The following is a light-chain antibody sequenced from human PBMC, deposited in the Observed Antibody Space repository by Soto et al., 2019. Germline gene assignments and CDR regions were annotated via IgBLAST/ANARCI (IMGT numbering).Light chain of an antibody. J-gene: IGLJ7*01. CDR2: RNN. CDR1: SSNIGSNY. V-gene: IGLV1-47*01. CDR3: AVWDDSLSGEV. Sequence: QSVLTQPPSASGTPGQRVTISCSGSSSNIGSNYVYWYQQLPGTAPKLLIYRNNQRPSGVPDRFSGSRSGTSASLAISGLRSEDEAEYYCAVWDDSLSGEVFGGGTQLTVL.